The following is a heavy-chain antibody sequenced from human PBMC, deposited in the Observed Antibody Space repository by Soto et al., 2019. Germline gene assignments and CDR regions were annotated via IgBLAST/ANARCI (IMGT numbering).Heavy chain of an antibody. J-gene: IGHJ6*02. Sequence: GASVKVSCKASGYTFTSYGISWVRQAPGQGLEWMGWISAYNGNTNYALKLQGRVTMTTDTSTSTAYMELRSLRSDDTAVYYCARDLKYYDFWSGYSPYYYYGMDVWGQGTTVTVSS. D-gene: IGHD3-3*01. V-gene: IGHV1-18*01. CDR3: ARDLKYYDFWSGYSPYYYYGMDV. CDR1: GYTFTSYG. CDR2: ISAYNGNT.